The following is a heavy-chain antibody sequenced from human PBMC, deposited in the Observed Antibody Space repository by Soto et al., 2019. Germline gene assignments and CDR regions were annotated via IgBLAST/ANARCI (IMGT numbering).Heavy chain of an antibody. CDR3: ARGNYGSGSSYYYYGMDV. V-gene: IGHV1-2*02. CDR1: GYTFTGYY. J-gene: IGHJ6*02. Sequence: ASVKVSCKASGYTFTGYYMHWVRQAPGQGLEWMGWINPNSGGTNYAQKFQGRVTMTRDTSISTAYMELSRLRSDDTAVYYCARGNYGSGSSYYYYGMDVWGHGTTVTVSS. CDR2: INPNSGGT. D-gene: IGHD3-10*01.